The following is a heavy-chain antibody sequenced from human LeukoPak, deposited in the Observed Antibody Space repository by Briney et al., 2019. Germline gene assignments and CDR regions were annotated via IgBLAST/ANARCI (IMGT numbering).Heavy chain of an antibody. Sequence: SETLSLTCTVSGGSISSSSYYWGWIRQPPGKGLEWIGSIYYSGSTYYNPSLKSRVTISVDTSKNQFSLKLSSVTAADTAVYYCARQVLLWFGEHLDYWGQGTLVTVSS. CDR1: GGSISSSSYY. V-gene: IGHV4-39*01. D-gene: IGHD3-10*01. J-gene: IGHJ4*02. CDR2: IYYSGST. CDR3: ARQVLLWFGEHLDY.